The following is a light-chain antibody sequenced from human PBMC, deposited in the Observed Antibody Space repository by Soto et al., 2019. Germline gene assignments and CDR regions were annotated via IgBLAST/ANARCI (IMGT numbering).Light chain of an antibody. V-gene: IGLV1-40*01. J-gene: IGLJ2*01. CDR1: SSNIGAGYD. CDR2: GNT. CDR3: QSYDSSLSGYVV. Sequence: QSVLTQPPSVSGAPGQRVTISCTGSSSNIGAGYDVHWYQHLPGTAPKLLIYGNTNRPSGVPDRFSGPKSGTSASLAITGLQAEDEADYYCQSYDSSLSGYVVFGGGTKLTVL.